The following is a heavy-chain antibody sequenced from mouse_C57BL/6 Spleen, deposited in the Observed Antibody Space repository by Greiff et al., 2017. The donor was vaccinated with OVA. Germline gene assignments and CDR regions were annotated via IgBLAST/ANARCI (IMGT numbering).Heavy chain of an antibody. CDR3: ARTGTYYSNFWFAY. Sequence: QVQLQQSGAELVKPGASVKMSCKASGYTFTSYWITWVKQRPGQGLEWIGDIYPGSGSTNYNEKFKSKATLTVATSSSTAYMQLSSLTSEDSAVYYCARTGTYYSNFWFAYWGQGTLVTVSA. V-gene: IGHV1-55*01. CDR2: IYPGSGST. J-gene: IGHJ3*01. CDR1: GYTFTSYW. D-gene: IGHD2-5*01.